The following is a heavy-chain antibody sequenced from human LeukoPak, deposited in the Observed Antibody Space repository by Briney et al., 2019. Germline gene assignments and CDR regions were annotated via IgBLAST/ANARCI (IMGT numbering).Heavy chain of an antibody. CDR2: INPNNGGT. V-gene: IGHV1-2*02. D-gene: IGHD1-1*01. Sequence: ASVKVSCKASGYTSTGYYLHWVRQAPGQGLDWMGWINPNNGGTNYVQKFQGRVTMTRDTSISTAYMELSRLRSDDTAVYYCARALIVPSHWAFDIWGQGTMVTVSS. CDR1: GYTSTGYY. CDR3: ARALIVPSHWAFDI. J-gene: IGHJ3*02.